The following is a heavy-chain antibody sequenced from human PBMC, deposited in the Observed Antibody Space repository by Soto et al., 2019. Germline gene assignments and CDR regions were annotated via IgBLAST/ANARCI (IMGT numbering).Heavy chain of an antibody. CDR3: AGWPRRGSYRPLPFDY. CDR1: GGSISSGGYY. CDR2: IYYSGST. V-gene: IGHV4-31*03. D-gene: IGHD3-16*02. J-gene: IGHJ4*02. Sequence: QVQLQESGPGLVKPSQTLSLTCTVSGGSISSGGYYWSWIRQHPGKGLEWIGYIYYSGSTYYNPSLKSRVTISVDTSKHQFSLKLSSGTAADTAVYYCAGWPRRGSYRPLPFDYWGQGTLVTVSS.